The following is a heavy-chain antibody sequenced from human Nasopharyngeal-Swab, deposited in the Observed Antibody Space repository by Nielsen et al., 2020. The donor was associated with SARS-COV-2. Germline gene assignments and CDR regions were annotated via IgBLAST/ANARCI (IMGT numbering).Heavy chain of an antibody. Sequence: SETLSLTCTVSRGSISSYYWSWIRQPAGKGLEWIGRIYTSGSTNYNPSLKSRVTMSVDTSKNQFSLKLSSVTAADTAVYYCAREIASYYYDSSGYYYPDYYYYGMDVWGQGTTVTVSS. V-gene: IGHV4-4*07. J-gene: IGHJ6*02. CDR3: AREIASYYYDSSGYYYPDYYYYGMDV. D-gene: IGHD3-22*01. CDR1: RGSISSYY. CDR2: IYTSGST.